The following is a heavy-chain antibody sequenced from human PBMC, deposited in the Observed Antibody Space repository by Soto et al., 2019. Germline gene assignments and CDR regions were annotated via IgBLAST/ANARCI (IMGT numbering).Heavy chain of an antibody. Sequence: GGSLRLSCAASGFTFSSYSMNWVLQAPGKGLEWVSYISSSSSTIYYADSVKGRFTISRDDAKNSLYLQMNSLRDEDTAVYYCARDGDPYSSSPNYYYCGMDVWGQGTTVTVSS. V-gene: IGHV3-48*02. CDR1: GFTFSSYS. CDR3: ARDGDPYSSSPNYYYCGMDV. J-gene: IGHJ6*02. CDR2: ISSSSSTI. D-gene: IGHD6-6*01.